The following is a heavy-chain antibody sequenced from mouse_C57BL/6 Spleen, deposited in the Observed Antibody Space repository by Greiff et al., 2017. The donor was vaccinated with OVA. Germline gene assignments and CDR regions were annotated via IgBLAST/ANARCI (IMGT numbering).Heavy chain of an antibody. D-gene: IGHD3-2*02. Sequence: VQLQQSGPELVKPGASVKLSCKASGYTFTSYDINWVKQRPGQGLEWIGWIYPRDGSTKYNEKFKGKATLTVDTSSSTAYMELHSLTSEDSAVYFCAREGSSGFGAYWGQGTLVTVSA. CDR1: GYTFTSYD. CDR2: IYPRDGST. CDR3: AREGSSGFGAY. V-gene: IGHV1-85*01. J-gene: IGHJ3*01.